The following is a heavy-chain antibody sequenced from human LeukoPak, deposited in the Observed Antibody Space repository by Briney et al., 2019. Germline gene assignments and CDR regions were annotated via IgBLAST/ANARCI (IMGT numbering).Heavy chain of an antibody. D-gene: IGHD1-26*01. Sequence: GGSLRLSSAASGFTCSDYYMSCIRQAPGKGLEWVSYISSSSSTIDYADSVKGRFTISKDNAKNSLYLQMHRLRGEDTAVYYCTTDPLPLLVGDKHYYYYYMDVWGKGTTVRVSS. CDR3: TTDPLPLLVGDKHYYYYYMDV. V-gene: IGHV3-11*01. CDR1: GFTCSDYY. CDR2: ISSSSSTI. J-gene: IGHJ6*03.